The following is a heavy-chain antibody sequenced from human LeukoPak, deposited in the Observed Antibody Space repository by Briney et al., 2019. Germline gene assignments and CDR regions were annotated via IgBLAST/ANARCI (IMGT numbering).Heavy chain of an antibody. CDR3: ARGDYGEYFDY. J-gene: IGHJ4*02. CDR2: ISAYNGNT. V-gene: IGHV1-18*01. Sequence: ASVKVSCKASGGTFSSYAISWVRQAPGQGLEWMGWISAYNGNTNYAQKLQGRVTMTTDTSTSTAYMELRSLRSDDTAVYYCARGDYGEYFDYWGQGTLVTVSS. D-gene: IGHD4-17*01. CDR1: GGTFSSYA.